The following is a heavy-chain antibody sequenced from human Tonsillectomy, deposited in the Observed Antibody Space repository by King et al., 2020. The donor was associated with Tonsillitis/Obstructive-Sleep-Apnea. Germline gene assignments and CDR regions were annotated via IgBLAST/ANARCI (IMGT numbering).Heavy chain of an antibody. D-gene: IGHD3-22*01. CDR1: GFSLSITGVG. Sequence: TLKESGPTLVKPTQTLTLTCTFSGFSLSITGVGLAWIRQPPGKALEWLSLIYWDDDKLFSPSLKSRSNITKDTPNNQVVLTMTSVDPVDTATYFCASTRGSGYFIFDFWGQGTLVTVSS. CDR2: IYWDDDK. J-gene: IGHJ4*02. CDR3: ASTRGSGYFIFDF. V-gene: IGHV2-5*02.